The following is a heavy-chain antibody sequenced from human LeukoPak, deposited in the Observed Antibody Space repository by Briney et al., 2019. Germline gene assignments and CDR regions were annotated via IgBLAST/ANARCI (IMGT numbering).Heavy chain of an antibody. Sequence: GKSLRLSCAASGFNLNSYAMHWVRQAQGKGLEWVAVISYDGDNKYYGDPMQGRFTISRDNSKNTLYLQINSLRTEDTAVYYCARDVTMVRGLVDHWGQGTLVTVSS. CDR3: ARDVTMVRGLVDH. D-gene: IGHD3-10*01. J-gene: IGHJ4*02. V-gene: IGHV3-30-3*01. CDR1: GFNLNSYA. CDR2: ISYDGDNK.